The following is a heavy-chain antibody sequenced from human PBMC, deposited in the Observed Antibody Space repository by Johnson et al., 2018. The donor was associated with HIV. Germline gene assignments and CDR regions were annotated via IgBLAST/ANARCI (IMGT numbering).Heavy chain of an antibody. D-gene: IGHD1-26*01. CDR2: INWNGGST. V-gene: IGHV3-20*04. J-gene: IGHJ3*02. CDR1: GFTVSNIY. Sequence: VHLVESGGGLVQPGGSLRLSCAASGFTVSNIYMSWVRQAPGKGLEWVSGINWNGGSTGYADSVKGRFTISRDNAKNSLYLQMNSLRAEDTALYYCARGDGGSTDAFDIWGQGTMVTVSS. CDR3: ARGDGGSTDAFDI.